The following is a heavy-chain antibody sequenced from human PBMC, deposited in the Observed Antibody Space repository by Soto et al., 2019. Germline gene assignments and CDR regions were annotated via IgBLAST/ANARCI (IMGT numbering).Heavy chain of an antibody. Sequence: PSEPLSLTCTVSGDSVTGGAYSWSWFRQPPGKGLEWIGYIYYTGSADYNPSLKSRVTISIDTSKNQFSLKLSSVTAADTAVYYCARHNYGSGSTYFDYWGQGTLVT. CDR2: IYYTGSA. V-gene: IGHV4-61*08. CDR3: ARHNYGSGSTYFDY. CDR1: GDSVTGGAYS. J-gene: IGHJ4*02. D-gene: IGHD3-10*01.